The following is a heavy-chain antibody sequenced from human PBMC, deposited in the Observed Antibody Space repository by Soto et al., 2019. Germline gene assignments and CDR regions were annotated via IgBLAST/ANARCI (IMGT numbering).Heavy chain of an antibody. CDR3: ARGLYSFDY. CDR1: GFTFSTHD. CDR2: IGTTGDT. V-gene: IGHV3-13*01. Sequence: SWGSLRLSCAASGFTFSTHDMHWVRQATGKGLEWVSTIGTTGDTYYPVSVKGRFTISRENAKNSLYLQMNSLRAGDTAVYYCARGLYSFDYWGQGTLVTVSS. J-gene: IGHJ4*02.